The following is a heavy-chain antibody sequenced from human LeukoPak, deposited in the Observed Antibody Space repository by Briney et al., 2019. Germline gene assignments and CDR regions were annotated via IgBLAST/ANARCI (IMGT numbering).Heavy chain of an antibody. CDR3: ARGGDSSGYYTPFDY. Sequence: SETLSLTCTVSGGSISSYYWSWIRQPPGKGLEWIGYIYYSGSTNYNPSLKSRVTISVDASKNQFSLKLSSVTAADTAVYYCARGGDSSGYYTPFDYWGQGTLVTVSS. CDR2: IYYSGST. V-gene: IGHV4-59*01. D-gene: IGHD3-22*01. J-gene: IGHJ4*02. CDR1: GGSISSYY.